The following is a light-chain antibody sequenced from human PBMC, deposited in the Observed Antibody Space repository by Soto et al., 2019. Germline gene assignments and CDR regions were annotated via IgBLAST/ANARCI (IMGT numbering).Light chain of an antibody. Sequence: DVQMTQSPSSLSASVGDRVTITCRASQDINSYLAWYQQKPGNAPKSLIYAASSLQTGVPSRFNGSESGTDFTLTSSNLQPEDSATYYCQQYNIYPLTFGGGTKEEIK. V-gene: IGKV1D-16*01. J-gene: IGKJ4*01. CDR2: AAS. CDR1: QDINSY. CDR3: QQYNIYPLT.